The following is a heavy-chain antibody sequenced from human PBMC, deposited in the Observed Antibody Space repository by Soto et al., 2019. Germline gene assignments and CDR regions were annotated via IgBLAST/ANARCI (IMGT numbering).Heavy chain of an antibody. Sequence: SVKVSCKASGGTFSSYAISWVRQAPGQGLEWMGGIIPIFGTANYAQKFQGRVTITADESTSTAYMELSSLRSEDTAVYYCAIATDFWSGLPDCYYYYGMDVWGQGTTVTVSS. CDR3: AIATDFWSGLPDCYYYYGMDV. J-gene: IGHJ6*02. CDR2: IIPIFGTA. D-gene: IGHD3-3*01. CDR1: GGTFSSYA. V-gene: IGHV1-69*13.